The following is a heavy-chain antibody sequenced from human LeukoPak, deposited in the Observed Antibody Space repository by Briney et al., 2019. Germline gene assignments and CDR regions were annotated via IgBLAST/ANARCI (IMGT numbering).Heavy chain of an antibody. CDR1: GGSISSGGYY. J-gene: IGHJ4*02. CDR2: IYNSGTT. CDR3: ARTAGWSFGFDH. D-gene: IGHD1-26*01. Sequence: PSETLSLTCTVSGGSISSGGYYWTWIRQYPGKGLEWIGYIYNSGTTYYNPSLQSRVTISGDTSKNQFSLKLSSVTAADTAVYYCARTAGWSFGFDHWGQGTLVTVSS. V-gene: IGHV4-31*03.